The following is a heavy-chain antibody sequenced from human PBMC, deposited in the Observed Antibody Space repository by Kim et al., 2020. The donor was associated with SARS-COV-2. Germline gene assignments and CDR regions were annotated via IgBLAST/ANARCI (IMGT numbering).Heavy chain of an antibody. Sequence: GGSLRLSCAASGFTFSSYAMSWVRQAPGKGLEWVSAISGSGGSTYYADSVKGRFTISRDNSKNTLYLQMNSLRAEDTAVYYCAKTFWGFLEWLPIFDYWGQGTLVTVSS. V-gene: IGHV3-23*01. D-gene: IGHD3-3*01. CDR1: GFTFSSYA. CDR3: AKTFWGFLEWLPIFDY. J-gene: IGHJ4*02. CDR2: ISGSGGST.